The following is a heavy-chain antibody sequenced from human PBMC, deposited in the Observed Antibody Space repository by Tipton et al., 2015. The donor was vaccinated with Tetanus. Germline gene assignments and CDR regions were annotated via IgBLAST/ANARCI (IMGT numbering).Heavy chain of an antibody. CDR2: MFYSGSA. V-gene: IGHV4-30-4*01. CDR1: GGSISNDNYY. D-gene: IGHD4-17*01. J-gene: IGHJ4*02. CDR3: ARGPTATSDY. Sequence: LRLSCTVSGGSISNDNYYWSWIRQPPGKGLEWIGYMFYSGSAYYNPSLKSRITISMDTSRSQFSLNLSSVTAADTAVYYCARGPTATSDYWGQGTLVTVSS.